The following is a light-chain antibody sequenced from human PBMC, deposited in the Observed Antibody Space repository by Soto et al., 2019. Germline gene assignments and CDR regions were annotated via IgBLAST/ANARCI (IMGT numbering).Light chain of an antibody. V-gene: IGKV4-1*01. Sequence: DIVMTQSPDSLAVSLGERATINCKSSQSVLFSSNNKNYLAWYQQKPGQPPKLLIYWASTRESGVPDRFSGSGSGTDFTLTISCLQAEDVAVYHCQQYYATPSPTFGGGTKVEIK. CDR1: QSVLFSSNNKNY. CDR3: QQYYATPSPT. CDR2: WAS. J-gene: IGKJ4*01.